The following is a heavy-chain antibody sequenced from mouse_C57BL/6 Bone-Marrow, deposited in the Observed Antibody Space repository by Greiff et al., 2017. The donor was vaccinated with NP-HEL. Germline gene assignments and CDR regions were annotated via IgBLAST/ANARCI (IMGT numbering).Heavy chain of an antibody. D-gene: IGHD1-1*01. Sequence: VKLMESGTELVKPGASVKLSCKASGYTFTSYWMHWVKQRPGQGLEWIGNINPSNGGTNYNEKFKSKATLTVDKSSSTPYMQLSSLTSEDSAVYYCARPSHYYGSSYHYWGQGTTLTVSS. CDR3: ARPSHYYGSSYHY. CDR2: INPSNGGT. J-gene: IGHJ2*01. CDR1: GYTFTSYW. V-gene: IGHV1-53*01.